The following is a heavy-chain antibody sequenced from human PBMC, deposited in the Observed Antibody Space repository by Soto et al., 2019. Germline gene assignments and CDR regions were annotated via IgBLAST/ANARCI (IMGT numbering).Heavy chain of an antibody. J-gene: IGHJ6*02. Sequence: PSENLALTCTVSGGSISSYYWSWIRQPPGKGLEWIGYIYYSGSTNYNPSLKSRVTISVDTSKNQFSLKLSSVTAADTAVYYCARDCSLSYYSYGMDFWCHAITVSAS. V-gene: IGHV4-59*01. CDR2: IYYSGST. CDR3: ARDCSLSYYSYGMDF. CDR1: GGSISSYY. D-gene: IGHD6-6*01.